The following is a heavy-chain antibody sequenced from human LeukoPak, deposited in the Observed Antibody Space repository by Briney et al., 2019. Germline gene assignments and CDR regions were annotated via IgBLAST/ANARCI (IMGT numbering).Heavy chain of an antibody. CDR2: IKQDGSER. V-gene: IGHV3-7*03. Sequence: GGSLRLSCAASGFTFSNYWMTWVRQAPGKGLEWVANIKQDGSERDYVDSVKGRFTISRDDAKNALYLQMNSLRAEDTALYYCAKSYYYDSSGYSPFDYWGQGTLVTVSS. CDR3: AKSYYYDSSGYSPFDY. CDR1: GFTFSNYW. D-gene: IGHD3-22*01. J-gene: IGHJ4*02.